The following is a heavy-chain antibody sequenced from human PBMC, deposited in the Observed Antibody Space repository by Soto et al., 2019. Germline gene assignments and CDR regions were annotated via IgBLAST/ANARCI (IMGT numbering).Heavy chain of an antibody. D-gene: IGHD3-10*01. V-gene: IGHV4-30-4*01. CDR3: ARGSLLWFGEFVGYFDY. J-gene: IGHJ4*02. CDR2: IYYSGST. CDR1: GGSISSGDYY. Sequence: SETLSLTXTVSGGSISSGDYYWSWIRQPPGKGLEWIGYIYYSGSTYYNPSLKSRVTISVDTSKNQFSLKLSSVTAADTAVYYCARGSLLWFGEFVGYFDYWGQGTLVTVSS.